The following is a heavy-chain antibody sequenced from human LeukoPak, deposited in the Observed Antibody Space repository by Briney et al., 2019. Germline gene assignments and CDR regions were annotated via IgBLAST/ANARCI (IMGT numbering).Heavy chain of an antibody. J-gene: IGHJ2*01. CDR1: GFTFSSYW. D-gene: IGHD2-2*01. CDR3: ARVPYYASSPFWYFDL. CDR2: IKQDGSEK. Sequence: GGSLRLSCAASGFTFSSYWMSWVRQAPGKGLEWVANIKQDGSEKYYVDSVKGRFTISRDNAKNSLYLQMNSLRAEDTAVYYCARVPYYASSPFWYFDLWGRGTLVTVSS. V-gene: IGHV3-7*05.